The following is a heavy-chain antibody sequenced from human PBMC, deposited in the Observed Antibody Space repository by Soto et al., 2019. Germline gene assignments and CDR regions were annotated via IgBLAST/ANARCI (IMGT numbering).Heavy chain of an antibody. V-gene: IGHV4-31*03. J-gene: IGHJ4*02. CDR1: GGSISSGGYY. D-gene: IGHD3-3*01. CDR2: IYYSGST. CDR3: ARSPTYYDFWSGSLWSPRYFDY. Sequence: TSETLSLTCTVSGGSISSGGYYWSWIRQHPGKGLEWIGYIYYSGSTYYNPSLKSRVTISVDTSKNQFSLKLSYVTAADTAVYYCARSPTYYDFWSGSLWSPRYFDYWGQGTLVTVSS.